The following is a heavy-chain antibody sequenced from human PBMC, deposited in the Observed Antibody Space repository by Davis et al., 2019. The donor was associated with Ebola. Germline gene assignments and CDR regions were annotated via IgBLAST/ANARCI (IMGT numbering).Heavy chain of an antibody. J-gene: IGHJ6*03. V-gene: IGHV3-74*01. CDR2: ISSDGSST. Sequence: PGGSLRLSCAASGFTFSSYWMHWVRQGPGKGLVWVSRISSDGSSTSSADSVKGRFTISRDNAKNTLYLQMNSLRAEDTALYYCAREPISVVVPAARNYYYYYMDVWGKGTTVTVSS. CDR3: AREPISVVVPAARNYYYYYMDV. CDR1: GFTFSSYW. D-gene: IGHD2-2*01.